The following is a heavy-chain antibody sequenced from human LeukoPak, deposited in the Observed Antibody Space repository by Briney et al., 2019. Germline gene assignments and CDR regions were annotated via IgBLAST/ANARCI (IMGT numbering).Heavy chain of an antibody. CDR2: TYYRSKWYN. V-gene: IGHV6-1*01. J-gene: IGHJ4*02. CDR1: GDGVSSNSAA. D-gene: IGHD1-26*01. CDR3: ARGEKGDRVSLFQY. Sequence: SQTLSLTCVISGDGVSSNSAAWNWIRQSPSRGLEWLGRTYYRSKWYNDYAVSVRSRITINPDTSKNQLSLQLNSVTPDDTAVYFCARGEKGDRVSLFQYWGQGTLVTVSS.